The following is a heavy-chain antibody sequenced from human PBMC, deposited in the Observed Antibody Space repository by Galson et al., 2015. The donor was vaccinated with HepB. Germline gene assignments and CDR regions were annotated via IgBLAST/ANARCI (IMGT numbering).Heavy chain of an antibody. V-gene: IGHV3-23*01. CDR2: ISGSGGST. CDR3: AKGGLLSRAFDI. D-gene: IGHD3-10*01. CDR1: GFTFSSYA. J-gene: IGHJ3*02. Sequence: SPRLSCAASGFTFSSYAMSWVRQAPGKGLEWVSAISGSGGSTYYADSVKGRFTISRDNSKNTLYLQMNSLRAEDTAVYYCAKGGLLSRAFDIWGQGTMVTVSS.